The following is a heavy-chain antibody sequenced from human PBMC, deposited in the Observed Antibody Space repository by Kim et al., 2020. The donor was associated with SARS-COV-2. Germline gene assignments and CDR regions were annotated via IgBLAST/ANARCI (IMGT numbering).Heavy chain of an antibody. CDR3: ARDLHTFTDSYYFDY. J-gene: IGHJ4*02. V-gene: IGHV3-30-3*01. D-gene: IGHD4-4*01. CDR1: GFTFSSYA. Sequence: GGSLRLSCAASGFTFSSYAMHWVRQAPGKGLEWVAVISYDGSNKYYADSVKGRFTISRDNSKNTLYLQMNSLRAEDTAVYYCARDLHTFTDSYYFDYWGQGTLVTVSS. CDR2: ISYDGSNK.